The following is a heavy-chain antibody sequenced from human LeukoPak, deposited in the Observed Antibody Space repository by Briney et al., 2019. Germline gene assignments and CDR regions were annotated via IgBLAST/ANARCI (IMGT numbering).Heavy chain of an antibody. D-gene: IGHD3-22*01. CDR3: ATSSPAYYYDSSGYYGAFDI. J-gene: IGHJ3*02. CDR2: IGSAGDT. CDR1: GFTFSSCD. V-gene: IGHV3-13*01. Sequence: PGGSLRLSCTASGFTFSSCDMHWVRQATGKGLEWVSTIGSAGDTYYPDSVKGRFTISRDNAKNSLYLQMNSLRAEDTAVYYCATSSPAYYYDSSGYYGAFDIWGQGTMVTVSS.